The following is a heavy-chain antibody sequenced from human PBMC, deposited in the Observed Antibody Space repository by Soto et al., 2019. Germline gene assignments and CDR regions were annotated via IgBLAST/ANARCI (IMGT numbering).Heavy chain of an antibody. CDR2: IWYDGSNK. CDR1: GFTFSSYG. Sequence: PVGSLRLSCAASGFTFSSYGMHWVRQAPGKGLEWVAVIWYDGSNKYYADSVKGRFTISRDNSKNTLYLQMNSLRAEDTAVYYCARVGTTVTTDAFDIWGQGTMVTVSS. V-gene: IGHV3-33*01. D-gene: IGHD4-17*01. J-gene: IGHJ3*02. CDR3: ARVGTTVTTDAFDI.